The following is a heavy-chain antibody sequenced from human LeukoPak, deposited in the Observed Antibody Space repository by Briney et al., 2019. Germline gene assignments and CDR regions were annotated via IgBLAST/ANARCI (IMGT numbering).Heavy chain of an antibody. CDR2: ISGSGGST. CDR3: AKSIDYDFWSGYYFPDY. CDR1: GFTFSSYA. V-gene: IGHV3-23*01. D-gene: IGHD3-3*01. Sequence: PGGSPRLSCVASGFTFSSYAMSWVRQAPGKGLEWVSAISGSGGSTYYADSVKGRFTISRDNSKNTLYLQMNSLRAEDTAVYYCAKSIDYDFWSGYYFPDYWGQGTLVTVSS. J-gene: IGHJ4*02.